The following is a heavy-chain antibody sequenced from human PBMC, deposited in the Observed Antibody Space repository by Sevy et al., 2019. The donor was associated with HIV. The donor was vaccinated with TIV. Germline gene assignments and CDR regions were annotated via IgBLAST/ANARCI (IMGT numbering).Heavy chain of an antibody. J-gene: IGHJ4*02. Sequence: GGSLRLSCAASGFTLSDAWMSWVRQAPGKGLEWVGRIKSKTAGGPTDYAAPGKGRFPISRNELKNTLYLQMNSLKTEETAVYYCTTDAHDFTNYPAPYYFDQWGQGTLVTVSS. D-gene: IGHD4-4*01. CDR1: GFTLSDAW. CDR3: TTDAHDFTNYPAPYYFDQ. CDR2: IKSKTAGGPT. V-gene: IGHV3-15*01.